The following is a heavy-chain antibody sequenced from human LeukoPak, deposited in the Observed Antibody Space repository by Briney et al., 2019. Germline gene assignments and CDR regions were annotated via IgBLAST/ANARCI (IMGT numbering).Heavy chain of an antibody. D-gene: IGHD3-16*02. Sequence: PSETLTLTCTVSGGSVSSGSYYWSWIRQPPGKGLEWIGYIYYSGSTNYNPSLKSRVTISVDTSKNQFSLKLSSVTAADTAAYYCARDVGRYSFDYWGQGTLVTVSS. CDR1: GGSVSSGSYY. CDR3: ARDVGRYSFDY. V-gene: IGHV4-61*01. CDR2: IYYSGST. J-gene: IGHJ4*02.